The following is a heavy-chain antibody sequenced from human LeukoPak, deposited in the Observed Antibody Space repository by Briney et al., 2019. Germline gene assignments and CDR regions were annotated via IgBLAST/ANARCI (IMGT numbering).Heavy chain of an antibody. J-gene: IGHJ5*02. D-gene: IGHD3-10*01. CDR3: ARRNYGSGSQFDP. CDR1: GGSISSSSYY. Sequence: PETLSLTCTVSGGSISSSSYYWGWIRQPPGKGLEWIGTIYYSGSTYYNPSLKSRVTISVDTSKNHFSLKLSSVTAADMAVYYCARRNYGSGSQFDPWGQGTLVTVSS. V-gene: IGHV4-39*02. CDR2: IYYSGST.